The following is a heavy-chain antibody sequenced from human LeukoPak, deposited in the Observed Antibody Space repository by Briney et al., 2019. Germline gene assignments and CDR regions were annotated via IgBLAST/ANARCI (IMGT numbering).Heavy chain of an antibody. V-gene: IGHV3-11*01. D-gene: IGHD3-10*01. CDR3: ARVMVRGVTITYYYYGMDV. CDR1: GFTFSDYY. Sequence: GGSLRLSCAASGFTFSDYYMSWIRQAPGKGLEWVSYISSSGSTIYYADSVKGRFTISRDNAKNPLYLQMNSLRAEDTAVYYCARVMVRGVTITYYYYGMDVWGQGTTVTVSS. CDR2: ISSSGSTI. J-gene: IGHJ6*02.